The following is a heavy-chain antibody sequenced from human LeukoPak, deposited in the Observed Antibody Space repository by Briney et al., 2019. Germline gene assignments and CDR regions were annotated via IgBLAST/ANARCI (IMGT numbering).Heavy chain of an antibody. Sequence: TGGSLRLSCAASGFTFSNYWMHWVRQAPGKGLVWVSRINSDGSSTSYADSVKGRFTISRDNAKNTLYLQMNSLRAEDTAVYYCARSSGVAGMKTWGQGTLVTVFS. V-gene: IGHV3-74*01. J-gene: IGHJ5*02. CDR1: GFTFSNYW. CDR2: INSDGSST. CDR3: ARSSGVAGMKT. D-gene: IGHD6-19*01.